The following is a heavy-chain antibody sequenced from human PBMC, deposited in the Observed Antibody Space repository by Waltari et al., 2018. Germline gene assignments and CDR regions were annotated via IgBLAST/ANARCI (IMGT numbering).Heavy chain of an antibody. D-gene: IGHD6-13*01. Sequence: QLQLQESGPGLMKPSETLSLTCTVSGGSISSSSYYWGWIRQPPGKGLEWIGSIYYSGSTYYNPSLKSRVTISVDTSKNQFSLKLSSVTAADTAVYYCARPKYSSSWYDAFDIWGQGTMVTVSS. CDR2: IYYSGST. CDR3: ARPKYSSSWYDAFDI. V-gene: IGHV4-39*01. J-gene: IGHJ3*02. CDR1: GGSISSSSYY.